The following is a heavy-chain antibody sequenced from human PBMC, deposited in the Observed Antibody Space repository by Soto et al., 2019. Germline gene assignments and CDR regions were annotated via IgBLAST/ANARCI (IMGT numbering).Heavy chain of an antibody. V-gene: IGHV1-8*02. D-gene: IGHD3-10*01. J-gene: IGHJ4*02. CDR3: ARENPMVRGVKGDY. CDR2: ISAYNGNT. Sequence: ASVKLSCKAAGYAITIYYMHWVRQAPGQGLEWMGWISAYNGNTNYAQKFQGRVTMTRNTSISTAYMELSSLRSEDTAVYYCARENPMVRGVKGDYWGQGTLVTVSS. CDR1: GYAITIYY.